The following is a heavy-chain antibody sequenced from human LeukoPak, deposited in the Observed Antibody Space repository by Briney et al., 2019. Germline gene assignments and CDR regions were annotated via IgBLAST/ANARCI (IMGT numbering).Heavy chain of an antibody. CDR3: ARRLVAVPGNHFDY. D-gene: IGHD5-12*01. CDR2: IYPGDSDT. V-gene: IGHV5-51*01. J-gene: IGHJ4*02. CDR1: GYTFTSYW. Sequence: ASVKVSCKASGYTFTSYWIGWVRQMPGKGLEWMGIIYPGDSDTRYSPSFQGQVTISADKSISTAYLQWSSLKASDTAMYYCARRLVAVPGNHFDYWGQGTLVTVSS.